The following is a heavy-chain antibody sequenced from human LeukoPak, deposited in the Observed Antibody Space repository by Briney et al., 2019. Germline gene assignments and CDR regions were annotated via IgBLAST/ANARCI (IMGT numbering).Heavy chain of an antibody. D-gene: IGHD3-22*01. CDR1: GYTFTSYD. CDR2: MNPNSGNT. CDR3: ARMSYYDSSGDNWFDP. V-gene: IGHV1-8*01. J-gene: IGHJ5*02. Sequence: ASVKASCKASGYTFTSYDINWVRQATGQGLEWMGWMNPNSGNTGYAQKLQGRVTMTRDTSISTAYMELSSLRSEDTAVYYCARMSYYDSSGDNWFDPWGQGTLVTVSS.